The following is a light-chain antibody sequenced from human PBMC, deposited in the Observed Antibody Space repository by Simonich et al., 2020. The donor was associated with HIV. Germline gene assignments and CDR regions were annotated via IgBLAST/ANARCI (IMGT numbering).Light chain of an antibody. CDR3: VLYMGSGIWV. J-gene: IGLJ3*02. V-gene: IGLV8-61*01. Sequence: QTVVTQEPSFSVSPGGTVTLTCGLSSRSVSTSYYPSWYQPTPGPAPRTLIYSTNTRSSGVPDRFSGSILGNKAALTITGAQADDESDYYCVLYMGSGIWVFGGGTKLTVL. CDR2: STN. CDR1: SRSVSTSYY.